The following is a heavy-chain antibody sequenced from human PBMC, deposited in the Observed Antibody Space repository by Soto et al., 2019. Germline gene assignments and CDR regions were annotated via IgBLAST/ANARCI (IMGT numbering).Heavy chain of an antibody. CDR2: ISGSGGST. V-gene: IGHV3-23*01. CDR1: GFSFSSYA. Sequence: PGGSLRLSCAASGFSFSSYAMSWVRQAPGKGLEWVSAISGSGGSTYYADSVKGRFTISRDNSKNTLYLQMNSLRAEDTAVYYCANPAVVTLSYYGKDVWGQGTTVTVSS. D-gene: IGHD3-22*01. CDR3: ANPAVVTLSYYGKDV. J-gene: IGHJ6*02.